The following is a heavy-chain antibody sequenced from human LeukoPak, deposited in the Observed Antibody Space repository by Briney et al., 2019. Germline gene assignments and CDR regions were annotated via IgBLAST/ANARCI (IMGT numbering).Heavy chain of an antibody. CDR3: ARDILRGIVVVPAVNYYYYYGMDV. J-gene: IGHJ6*04. D-gene: IGHD2-2*01. Sequence: GASVKVSCKASGGTFSSYAISWVRQAPGQGLEWMGGIIPIFGTANYAQKVQGRVTITADESTSTAYMELSSLRSEDTAVYYCARDILRGIVVVPAVNYYYYYGMDVWGKGTTVTVSS. CDR2: IIPIFGTA. CDR1: GGTFSSYA. V-gene: IGHV1-69*01.